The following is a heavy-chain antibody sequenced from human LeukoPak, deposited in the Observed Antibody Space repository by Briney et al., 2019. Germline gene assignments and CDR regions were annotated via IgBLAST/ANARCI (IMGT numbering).Heavy chain of an antibody. Sequence: GGFLRLSCAASGFTFSSYSMNWVRQAPGKGLEWVSSISSSSSYIYYADSVKGRFTISRDNAKNSLYLQMNSLRAEDTAVYYCAGVVPAAIDAFDIWGQGTMVTVSS. CDR3: AGVVPAAIDAFDI. CDR2: ISSSSSYI. V-gene: IGHV3-21*01. D-gene: IGHD2-2*01. J-gene: IGHJ3*02. CDR1: GFTFSSYS.